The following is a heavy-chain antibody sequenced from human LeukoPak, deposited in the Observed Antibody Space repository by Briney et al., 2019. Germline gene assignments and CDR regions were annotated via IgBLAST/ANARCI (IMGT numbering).Heavy chain of an antibody. CDR1: GFTFSTYW. D-gene: IGHD3-3*01. CDR3: ARSSCDFWSGYPCYFDY. J-gene: IGHJ4*02. V-gene: IGHV3-74*01. CDR2: INSDGSST. Sequence: GGSLRLSCAASGFTFSTYWMSWVRQAPGKGLVWVSRINSDGSSTSYADSVRGRFTISRDNAKNTLYLQMNSLRAEDTAVYYCARSSCDFWSGYPCYFDYWGQGTLVTVSS.